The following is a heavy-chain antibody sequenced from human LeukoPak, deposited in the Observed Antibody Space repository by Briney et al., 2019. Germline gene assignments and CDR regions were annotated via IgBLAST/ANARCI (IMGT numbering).Heavy chain of an antibody. V-gene: IGHV4-34*01. Sequence: SETLSLTCTVYGGSFSGYYWSWIRQPTGKGLEWIGEINHSGSTNYNPSLKSRVTISVDTSKNQFSLKLSSVTAADTAVYYCARTSIYYDSSGYRSWGQGTLVTVSS. CDR1: GGSFSGYY. J-gene: IGHJ5*02. D-gene: IGHD3-22*01. CDR3: ARTSIYYDSSGYRS. CDR2: INHSGST.